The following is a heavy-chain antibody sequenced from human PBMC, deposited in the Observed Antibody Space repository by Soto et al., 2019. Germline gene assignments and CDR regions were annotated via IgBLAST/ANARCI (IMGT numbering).Heavy chain of an antibody. CDR3: ARDGWLYYDCTSQGLDV. J-gene: IGHJ6*02. CDR1: GFTFGNYA. Sequence: QVQLVESGGGVVQPGRSLRLSCAASGFTFGNYAIHWVRQAPGKGLEWVAVISYDGGNKNHADSVKGRFTISRDNSKNTLFLQMNNLRAEDTAVYYCARDGWLYYDCTSQGLDVWGQGTTVTVSS. D-gene: IGHD3-16*01. CDR2: ISYDGGNK. V-gene: IGHV3-30-3*01.